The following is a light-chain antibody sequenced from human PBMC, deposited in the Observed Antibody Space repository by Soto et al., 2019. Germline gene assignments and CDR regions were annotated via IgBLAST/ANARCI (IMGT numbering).Light chain of an antibody. CDR3: QQHISWPIT. CDR2: DAS. Sequence: EIVLTQSPATLSLSPGERATLSCRASQSVSSYLAWYQQKPGQAPRLLIYDASNRATGIPARFSGSASGTDFTLTITSLEPEDFAVYYCQQHISWPITFGQGTRLEIK. J-gene: IGKJ5*01. V-gene: IGKV3-11*01. CDR1: QSVSSY.